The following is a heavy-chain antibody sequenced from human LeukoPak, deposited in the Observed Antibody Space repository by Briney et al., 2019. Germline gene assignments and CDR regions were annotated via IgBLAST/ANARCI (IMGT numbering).Heavy chain of an antibody. CDR1: GYTFTSYD. CDR2: MNPNSGNT. D-gene: IGHD3-3*01. V-gene: IGHV1-8*01. J-gene: IGHJ6*02. CDR3: ARGLKTYYDFWSGYSYYYGMDV. Sequence: ASVKVSCKASGYTFTSYDINWVRQATGQGLEWMGWMNPNSGNTGYAQKFQGRVTMTRNTSISTAYMELSSLRSEDTAVYYCARGLKTYYDFWSGYSYYYGMDVWGQGTTVTVSS.